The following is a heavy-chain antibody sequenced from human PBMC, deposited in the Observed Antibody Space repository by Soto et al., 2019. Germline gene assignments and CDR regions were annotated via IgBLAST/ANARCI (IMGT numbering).Heavy chain of an antibody. D-gene: IGHD2-15*01. CDR2: VNGDGSEK. CDR3: AKWGGYCSDRSCHSDYYGMDV. CDR1: GFTFSSYY. Sequence: EVPLVESGGGLVQPGGSLRLSCAASGFTFSSYYMSWVRQAQGKGLEWVANVNGDGSEKYYVDSVKGRFTVSRDNAKNSLYLQMTSLRAEDTAVYYCAKWGGYCSDRSCHSDYYGMDVWGQGTTVTVSS. J-gene: IGHJ6*02. V-gene: IGHV3-7*01.